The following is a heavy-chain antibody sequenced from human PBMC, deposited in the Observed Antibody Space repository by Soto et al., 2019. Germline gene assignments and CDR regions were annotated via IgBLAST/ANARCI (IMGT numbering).Heavy chain of an antibody. J-gene: IGHJ5*02. CDR3: ARQSYIVVDTASYYWFDP. V-gene: IGHV4-39*01. D-gene: IGHD2-21*02. CDR1: GGSISSSSYY. Sequence: PSETLSLTCTVSGGSISSSSYYWGWIRQPPGKGLEWIGSIYYSGSTYYNRSLKSRGTISVDTSKNQFSLKLSSVTAADTAVYYCARQSYIVVDTASYYWFDPPGQRTLVTVSS. CDR2: IYYSGST.